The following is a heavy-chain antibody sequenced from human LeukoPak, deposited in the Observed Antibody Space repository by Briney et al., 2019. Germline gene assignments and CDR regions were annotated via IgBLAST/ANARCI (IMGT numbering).Heavy chain of an antibody. CDR3: AKAGLRRFLYGMDV. D-gene: IGHD3-10*01. V-gene: IGHV3-23*01. Sequence: PGGSLRLSCKTSGFTFSTYAMSWVRQAPGKGLEWVSAITTSGGSTYYADSVKGRFTISRDNSKNTLYLQMNSLRAEDTAVYYCAKAGLRRFLYGMDVWGQGTTVTVSS. J-gene: IGHJ6*02. CDR2: ITTSGGST. CDR1: GFTFSTYA.